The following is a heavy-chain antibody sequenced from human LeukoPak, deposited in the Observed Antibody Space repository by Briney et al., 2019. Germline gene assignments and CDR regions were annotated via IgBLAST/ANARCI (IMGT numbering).Heavy chain of an antibody. CDR2: IVVGSGNT. CDR1: GFTFTSST. D-gene: IGHD6-6*01. V-gene: IGHV1-58*02. CDR3: AAVRSSYYYYGMDV. J-gene: IGHJ6*02. Sequence: SVKVSCKASGFTFTSSTMQWVRQARGQRLEWIGWIVVGSGNTHYAQKFQERVTITRDMSTSTAYMELSSLRSEDTAVYYCAAVRSSYYYYGMDVWGQGTTVTDSS.